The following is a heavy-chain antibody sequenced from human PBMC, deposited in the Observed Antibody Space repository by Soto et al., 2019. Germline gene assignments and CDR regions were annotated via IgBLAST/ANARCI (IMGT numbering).Heavy chain of an antibody. CDR2: LTPNNGDT. Sequence: QVQLVQSGVEVKKPGASVKVSCKAAGYTFTNYDINWVRQASGQGLEWMGWLTPNNGDTGIAQKFRGRLTMTRNTSISTAYMELSSLRSEDSAGYYCARENGDFDYWGQGSQVTVSS. J-gene: IGHJ4*02. CDR1: GYTFTNYD. D-gene: IGHD4-17*01. V-gene: IGHV1-8*01. CDR3: ARENGDFDY.